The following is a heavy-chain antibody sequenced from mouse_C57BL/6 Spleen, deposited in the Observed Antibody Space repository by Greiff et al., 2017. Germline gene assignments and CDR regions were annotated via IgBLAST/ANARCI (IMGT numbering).Heavy chain of an antibody. CDR2: IYPSDSET. CDR3: ARGEDGYYGYFDV. D-gene: IGHD2-3*01. CDR1: GYTFTSYW. Sequence: VQLQQPGAELVRPGSSVKLSCKASGYTFTSYWMDWVKQRPGQGLEWIGNIYPSDSETHYNQKFKDKATLTVDKSSSTAYMQLSSLTSEDSAVYYCARGEDGYYGYFDVWGTGATVTVAS. J-gene: IGHJ1*03. V-gene: IGHV1-61*01.